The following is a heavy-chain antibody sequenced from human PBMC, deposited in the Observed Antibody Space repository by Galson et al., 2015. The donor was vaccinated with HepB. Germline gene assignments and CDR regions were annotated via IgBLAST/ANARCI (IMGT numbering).Heavy chain of an antibody. CDR2: IIPIIGTA. Sequence: SVKVSCKASGGTFSSYSITWVRQAPGQGLEWMGGIIPIIGTANYAQKFQGRVTMSADESTSTVYMEFSRLRSEDTAVYYCARDLGLAGGMDLWGQGTTVTVSS. V-gene: IGHV1-69*13. J-gene: IGHJ6*02. CDR1: GGTFSSYS. CDR3: ARDLGLAGGMDL.